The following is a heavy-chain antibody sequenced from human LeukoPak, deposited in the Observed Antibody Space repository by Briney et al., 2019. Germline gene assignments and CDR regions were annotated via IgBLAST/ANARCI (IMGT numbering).Heavy chain of an antibody. CDR3: ASHNYYYYGMDV. Sequence: SQTLSLTCAVSGGSISSGGYSWSWIRQPPGKGLEWIGYIYYSGNINYNPSLKSRVTISVDTSKNQFSLKLTSVTAADTAVHYCASHNYYYYGMDVWGQGTTVTVSS. V-gene: IGHV4-30-4*07. J-gene: IGHJ6*02. CDR1: GGSISSGGYS. CDR2: IYYSGNI.